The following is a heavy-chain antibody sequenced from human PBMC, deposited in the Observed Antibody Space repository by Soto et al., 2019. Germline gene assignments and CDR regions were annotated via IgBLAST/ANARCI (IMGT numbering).Heavy chain of an antibody. CDR3: ARVTDCGGDCYGGWFDP. CDR1: GGYSVGRDYF. CDR2: IYYGGST. J-gene: IGHJ5*02. D-gene: IGHD2-21*02. Sequence: VSGGYSVGRDYFWSCTHQPPGKGLEWIGYIYYGGSTYYNPSFRSRITLSVDTSKSQFSLKVNSVTAADTAMYYCARVTDCGGDCYGGWFDPWGQGTLVTVSS. V-gene: IGHV4-30-4*08.